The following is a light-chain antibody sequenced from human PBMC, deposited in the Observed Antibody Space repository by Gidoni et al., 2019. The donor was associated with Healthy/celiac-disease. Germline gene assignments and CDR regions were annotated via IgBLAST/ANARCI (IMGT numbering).Light chain of an antibody. V-gene: IGKV2-28*01. CDR2: LGS. Sequence: DIVMTQSPLSLPVTPGEPSSISCRSSQSLLHSNGYNYLDWYLQKPGQSPQLLIYLGSNRASGVPDRVSGSGAGTDFTLKSSRVEAEDVGVYYCMQALQTPPTFGGGTKVEIK. CDR3: MQALQTPPT. J-gene: IGKJ4*01. CDR1: QSLLHSNGYNY.